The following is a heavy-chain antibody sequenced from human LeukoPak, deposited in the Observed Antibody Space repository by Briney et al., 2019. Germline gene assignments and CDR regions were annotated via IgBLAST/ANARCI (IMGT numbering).Heavy chain of an antibody. J-gene: IGHJ4*02. CDR3: ARDLWARPLEY. V-gene: IGHV3-21*01. CDR2: ISCSSSYI. Sequence: GGSLRLSCAASGFTFSSYSMNWVRQAPGKGLEWVSSISCSSSYIYYADSVKGRFTISRDNAKNSLYPQMNSLRDEAAAVYYCARDLWARPLEYWGQGTLVTVSS. CDR1: GFTFSSYS. D-gene: IGHD6-6*01.